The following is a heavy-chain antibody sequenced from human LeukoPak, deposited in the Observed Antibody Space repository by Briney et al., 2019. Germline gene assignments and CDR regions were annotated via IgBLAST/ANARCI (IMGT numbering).Heavy chain of an antibody. J-gene: IGHJ4*02. Sequence: PSETLSLTCTVSGGSISSGDYYWSWIRQPPGKGLEWIGYIYYSGSAYYNPSLKSRVTISVDTSKNQFSLKLSSVTAADTAVYYCARDLLNEGNHLDYWGQGTLVSVSS. CDR1: GGSISSGDYY. CDR2: IYYSGSA. D-gene: IGHD4-23*01. V-gene: IGHV4-30-4*01. CDR3: ARDLLNEGNHLDY.